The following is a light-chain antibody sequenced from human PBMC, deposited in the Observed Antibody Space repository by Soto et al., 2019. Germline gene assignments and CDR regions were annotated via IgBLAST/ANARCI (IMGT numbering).Light chain of an antibody. CDR3: HQYNNWPRT. CDR1: QSVGRN. V-gene: IGKV3-15*01. CDR2: GAS. Sequence: EILMTQSPAALSVSPGEGATLSCSASQSVGRNLAWYQQKPGQPPRLLIHGASTRATGIPARFSGSGSGTEFTLNIGSLQSEDFAVYYCHQYNNWPRTFGQGTKVESK. J-gene: IGKJ1*01.